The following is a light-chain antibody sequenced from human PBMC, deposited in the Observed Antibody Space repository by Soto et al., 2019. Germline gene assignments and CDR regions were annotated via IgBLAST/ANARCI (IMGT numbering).Light chain of an antibody. CDR2: DAS. Sequence: EILMTQSPSSLSASLGDGATIXCRASQGTSNYLAWYQQRPGKVTKLLLYDASTWQKGVPPRFSGSGSGTEVTPPISSLQSEDFAVYYCQQYNNWPRTFGQGTKVDI. CDR3: QQYNNWPRT. J-gene: IGKJ1*01. CDR1: QGTSNY. V-gene: IGKV1-27*01.